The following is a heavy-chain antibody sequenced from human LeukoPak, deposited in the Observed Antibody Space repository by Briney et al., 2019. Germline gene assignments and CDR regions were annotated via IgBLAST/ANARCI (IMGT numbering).Heavy chain of an antibody. CDR1: GFTFSSYV. CDR3: ARVFCSSTSCPNWFDP. J-gene: IGHJ5*02. D-gene: IGHD2-2*01. V-gene: IGHV3-74*01. CDR2: ISHDGII. Sequence: GGSLRLSCETAGFTFSSYVMHWVRRTPGKGLVWVSRISHDGIISYADSVKGRFTISRDNAKNTLTLQMNSLRVEDTAVYFCARVFCSSTSCPNWFDPWGQGTLVTVSS.